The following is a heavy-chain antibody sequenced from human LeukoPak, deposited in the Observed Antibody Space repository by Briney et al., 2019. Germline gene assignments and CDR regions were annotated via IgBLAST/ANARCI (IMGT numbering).Heavy chain of an antibody. V-gene: IGHV3-23*01. CDR2: IGASSGTT. Sequence: GGSLRLSCAASGFTFCSYDMIWVRQAPGKGLEWVSAIGASSGTTYYTDSVKGRFTISKDYSKNTLYLQMNSLRADDTAVYYCARHLGGNSKGFDYWGQGPLVTVSS. CDR3: ARHLGGNSKGFDY. CDR1: GFTFCSYD. J-gene: IGHJ4*02. D-gene: IGHD4-23*01.